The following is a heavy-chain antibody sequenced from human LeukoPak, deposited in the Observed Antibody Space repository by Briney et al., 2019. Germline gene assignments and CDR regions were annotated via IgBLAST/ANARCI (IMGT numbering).Heavy chain of an antibody. V-gene: IGHV3-66*01. J-gene: IGHJ4*02. CDR2: IYSGGST. D-gene: IGHD6-19*01. CDR1: GFIFSSYA. CDR3: ARELYSSGWYVDY. Sequence: GGSLRLSCAASGFIFSSYAMSWVRQAPGKGLEWVSVIYSGGSTYYADSVKGRFTISRDNSKNTLYLQMNSLRAEDTAVYYCARELYSSGWYVDYWGQGTLVTVSS.